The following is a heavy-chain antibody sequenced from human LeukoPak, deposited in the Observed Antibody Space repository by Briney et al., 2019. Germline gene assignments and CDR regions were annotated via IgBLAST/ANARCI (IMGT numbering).Heavy chain of an antibody. CDR2: IRSKAYGGTT. D-gene: IGHD2-2*02. V-gene: IGHV3-49*03. J-gene: IGHJ6*02. CDR3: TRGLEVVPAAIPYGMDV. CDR1: GFTFGDYA. Sequence: GGSLRLSCTASGFTFGDYAMSWFRQAPGKGLEWVGFIRSKAYGGTTEYAASVKGRFTISRDDSKSIAYLQMNSLKTEDTAVHYCTRGLEVVPAAIPYGMDVWGQGTTVTVSS.